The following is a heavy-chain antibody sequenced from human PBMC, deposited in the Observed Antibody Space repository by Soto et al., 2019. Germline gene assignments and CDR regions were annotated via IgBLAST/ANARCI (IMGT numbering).Heavy chain of an antibody. V-gene: IGHV4-59*01. CDR1: GGSISNYY. D-gene: IGHD6-13*01. Sequence: SETLSLTCTVSGGSISNYYWSWIRQPPGMGLEWIGYTYYTGSTNYNPSLKSRVTISVDTSKNQFSLKLSSVTAADTAVYYCARVGSSWYLGMDVWGQGTTVTVSS. CDR2: TYYTGST. CDR3: ARVGSSWYLGMDV. J-gene: IGHJ6*02.